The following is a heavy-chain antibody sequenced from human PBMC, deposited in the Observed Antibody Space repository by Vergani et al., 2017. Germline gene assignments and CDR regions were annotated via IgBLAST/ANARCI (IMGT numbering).Heavy chain of an antibody. CDR2: ISWNSGSI. CDR3: AKGLSWQLVGGGTDY. D-gene: IGHD6-6*01. V-gene: IGHV3-9*01. Sequence: EVQLVESGGGLVQPGRSLRLSCAASGFTFDDYAMHWVRQAPGKGLEWVSGISWNSGSIGYADSVKGRFTISRDNAKNSLYLQMNSLRAEDTALYYCAKGLSWQLVGGGTDYWGQGTLVTVSS. J-gene: IGHJ4*02. CDR1: GFTFDDYA.